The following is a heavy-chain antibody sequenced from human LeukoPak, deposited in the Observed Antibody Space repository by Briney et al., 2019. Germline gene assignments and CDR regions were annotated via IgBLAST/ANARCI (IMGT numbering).Heavy chain of an antibody. CDR2: INHSGST. Sequence: SETLSLTCAVYGGSFSGYYWSWIRQPPGKGLEWIGEINHSGSTNYNPSLKSRVTISVDTSKNQFSLKLSSVTAADTAVYYCAXGSXYYGSGSYYPRWGQGTLVTVSS. V-gene: IGHV4-34*01. CDR3: AXGSXYYGSGSYYPR. D-gene: IGHD3-10*01. CDR1: GGSFSGYY. J-gene: IGHJ4*02.